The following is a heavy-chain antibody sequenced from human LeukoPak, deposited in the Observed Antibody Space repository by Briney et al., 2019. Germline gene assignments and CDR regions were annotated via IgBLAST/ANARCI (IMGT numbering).Heavy chain of an antibody. D-gene: IGHD3-16*02. CDR1: GFPFSNYG. Sequence: PGRSLRLSCAASGFPFSNYGMHWVRQAPGKGLEWVAFIWYDGSNKYYADSVRGRFTISRDNSKNTVYLQMNSLRAEDTAVYYCARDRHDCVWGSYRYSFYMDVWGKGTTVTVSS. CDR2: IWYDGSNK. CDR3: ARDRHDCVWGSYRYSFYMDV. J-gene: IGHJ6*03. V-gene: IGHV3-33*01.